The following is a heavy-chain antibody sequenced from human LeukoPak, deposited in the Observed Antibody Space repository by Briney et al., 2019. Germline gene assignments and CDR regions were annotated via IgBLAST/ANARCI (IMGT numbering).Heavy chain of an antibody. CDR2: TYYRSKWYN. D-gene: IGHD6-19*01. Sequence: SQTLSLTCAISGDSVSSNSVAWNWIRQSPSRGLEWLGRTYYRSKWYNDHAVSVKSRITINPDASKNQFSLQLNSVTPEDTAVYYCARVAVAGLFDFWGQGTLVTVSS. CDR3: ARVAVAGLFDF. CDR1: GDSVSSNSVA. V-gene: IGHV6-1*01. J-gene: IGHJ4*02.